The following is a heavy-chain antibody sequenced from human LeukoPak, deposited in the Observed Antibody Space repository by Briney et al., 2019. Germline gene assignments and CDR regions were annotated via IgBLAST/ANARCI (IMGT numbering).Heavy chain of an antibody. J-gene: IGHJ4*02. CDR3: AKFGSVFDY. V-gene: IGHV3-43*01. CDR2: ISWDGGST. CDR1: GFTFDDYT. D-gene: IGHD3-10*01. Sequence: PGGSLRLSCAASGFTFDDYTMHWVRQAPGKGLEWVSLISWDGGSTYYADSVKGRFTISRDNSKNSLYLQMNSLRAEDTAVYYCAKFGSVFDYWGQGTLVTVSS.